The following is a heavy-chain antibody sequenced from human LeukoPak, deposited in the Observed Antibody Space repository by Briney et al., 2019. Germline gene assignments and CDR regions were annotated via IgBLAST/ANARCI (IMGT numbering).Heavy chain of an antibody. Sequence: ASVKVSCKASGYTFTGHYFHWVRQAPGQGLEWMGWINPNSGSTNYAQKFQGRVTMTRDTSISIAYMELTRLRSDDTAVFYCARDGYYYGSGSFVDYWGQGTLVTVSS. V-gene: IGHV1-2*02. CDR1: GYTFTGHY. D-gene: IGHD3-10*01. CDR3: ARDGYYYGSGSFVDY. J-gene: IGHJ4*02. CDR2: INPNSGST.